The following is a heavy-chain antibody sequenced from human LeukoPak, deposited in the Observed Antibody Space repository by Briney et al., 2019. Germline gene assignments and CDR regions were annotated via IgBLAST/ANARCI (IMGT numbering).Heavy chain of an antibody. D-gene: IGHD3-16*01. CDR2: INHNGNVN. V-gene: IGHV3-7*03. CDR3: ARGGGLDV. J-gene: IGHJ6*02. CDR1: GFNFMSYS. Sequence: GGSLRLSCAASGFNFMSYSINWVRLAPGKGLEWVASINHNGNVNYYVDSVKGRFTISRDNAKNSLYLQMSNLRAEDTAVYFCARGGGLDVWGQGAMVTVSS.